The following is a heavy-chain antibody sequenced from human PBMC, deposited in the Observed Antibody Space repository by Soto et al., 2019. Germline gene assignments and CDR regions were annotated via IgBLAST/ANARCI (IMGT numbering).Heavy chain of an antibody. Sequence: GGSLRLSCAAAGFTFSSYAMSWVRQAPGKGLEWVSAISGSGGSTYSADSVKGRFTISRDNSKNTLYLQMNSLRAEDTAVYYCAKRVVIGYDYRGKGTLVTVSS. CDR1: GFTFSSYA. J-gene: IGHJ4*02. CDR2: ISGSGGST. V-gene: IGHV3-23*01. CDR3: AKRVVIGYDY. D-gene: IGHD3-3*01.